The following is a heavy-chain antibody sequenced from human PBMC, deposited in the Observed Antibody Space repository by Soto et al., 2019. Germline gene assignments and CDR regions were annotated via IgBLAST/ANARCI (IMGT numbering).Heavy chain of an antibody. D-gene: IGHD3-22*01. J-gene: IGHJ3*02. CDR2: IYYSGST. CDR3: ARSGGTVVVIHDAFDI. Sequence: SETLSLTCTVSGGSISSGGYYWSWIRQHPGKGLEWIGYIYYSGSTYYNPSLKSRVTISVDTSKNQFSLKLSSVTAADTAVYYCARSGGTVVVIHDAFDIWGQGTMVTVSS. CDR1: GGSISSGGYY. V-gene: IGHV4-31*03.